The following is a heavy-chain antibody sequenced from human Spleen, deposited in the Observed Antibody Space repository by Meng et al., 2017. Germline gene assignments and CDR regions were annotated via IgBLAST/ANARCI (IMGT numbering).Heavy chain of an antibody. J-gene: IGHJ4*02. CDR1: GDSISSSTYC. Sequence: QLQLQESGPGLVKPSKTLSLTCTVSGDSISSSTYCWGWIRQPPGKGLEWIGCAYYSGSTYYDPSLKSRVAVSVDTSKNQFSLILSSVTAADTAVYYCSRWAGGREYLDYWGQGTLVTVSS. D-gene: IGHD5-24*01. CDR2: AYYSGST. CDR3: SRWAGGREYLDY. V-gene: IGHV4-39*01.